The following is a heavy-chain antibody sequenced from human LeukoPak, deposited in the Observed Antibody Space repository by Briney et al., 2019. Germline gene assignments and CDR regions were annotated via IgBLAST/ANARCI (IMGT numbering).Heavy chain of an antibody. Sequence: PGESLKISCKGSGYSFTSYWIGWVRQMPGKGQEWMGIIYPGDSDTRFSPSFQGQVTISVDKSISTAYLQWSSLRASDTAMYYCARRIAAADNYFDYWGQGTLVTVSP. CDR2: IYPGDSDT. V-gene: IGHV5-51*01. J-gene: IGHJ4*02. CDR3: ARRIAAADNYFDY. CDR1: GYSFTSYW. D-gene: IGHD6-13*01.